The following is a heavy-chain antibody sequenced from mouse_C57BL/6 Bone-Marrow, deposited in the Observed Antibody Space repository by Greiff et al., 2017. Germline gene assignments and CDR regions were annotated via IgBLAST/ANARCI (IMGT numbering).Heavy chain of an antibody. CDR3: AMEVDGYYPLAY. D-gene: IGHD2-3*01. CDR1: GYAFTNYL. CDR2: INPGSGGT. V-gene: IGHV1-54*01. Sequence: QVQLQQSGAELVRPGTSVKVSCKASGYAFTNYLIEWVKQRPGQGLEWIGVINPGSGGTNYNEKFKGKATLTADKSSSTAYMQLSSLTSEYSAVYCSAMEVDGYYPLAYRGQGTLVTVSA. J-gene: IGHJ3*01.